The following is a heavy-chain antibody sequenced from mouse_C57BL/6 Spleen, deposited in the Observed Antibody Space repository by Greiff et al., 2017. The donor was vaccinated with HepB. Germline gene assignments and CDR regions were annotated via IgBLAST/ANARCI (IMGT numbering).Heavy chain of an antibody. CDR3: ARLGDYDGFDY. Sequence: EVKVVESGGGLVQPGGSLKLSCAASGFTFSDYYMYWVRQTPEKRLEWVAYISNGGGSTYYPDTVKGRFTISRDNAKNTLYLQMSRLKSEDTAMYYCARLGDYDGFDYWGQGTTLTVSS. J-gene: IGHJ2*01. CDR2: ISNGGGST. CDR1: GFTFSDYY. V-gene: IGHV5-12*01. D-gene: IGHD2-4*01.